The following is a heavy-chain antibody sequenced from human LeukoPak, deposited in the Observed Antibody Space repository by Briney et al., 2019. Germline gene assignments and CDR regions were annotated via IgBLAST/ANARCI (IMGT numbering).Heavy chain of an antibody. J-gene: IGHJ4*02. V-gene: IGHV3-30*02. CDR2: IRFDGSSE. D-gene: IGHD4-17*01. Sequence: GGSLRLSCVASGFTFSSYGMHWVRQAPDRGLEWVTFIRFDGSSEYYADSVKGRFTISKDNSRNTLYLQINSLRSEDTAVYYCAKDHGHDYDDFGLFDYWGQGTLVTVSS. CDR1: GFTFSSYG. CDR3: AKDHGHDYDDFGLFDY.